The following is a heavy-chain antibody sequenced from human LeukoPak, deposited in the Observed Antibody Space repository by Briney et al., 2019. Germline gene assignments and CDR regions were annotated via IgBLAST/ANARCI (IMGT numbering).Heavy chain of an antibody. CDR2: IYSGGGA. CDR1: GFTVSSIY. Sequence: GGSLRLSCAASGFTVSSIYMSWVRQAPGKGLEWVSVIYSGGGAYYADSVKGRFTISRDNSKNTLYLQMNSLRAEDTAVYFCAGPHYGDYAAFDIWGQGTLVTVSS. J-gene: IGHJ3*02. D-gene: IGHD4-17*01. V-gene: IGHV3-66*04. CDR3: AGPHYGDYAAFDI.